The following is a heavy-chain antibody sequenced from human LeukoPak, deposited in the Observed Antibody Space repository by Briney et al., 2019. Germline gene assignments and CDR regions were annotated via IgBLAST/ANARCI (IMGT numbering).Heavy chain of an antibody. CDR2: IYYSGST. CDR3: ARLGIAVADDRDY. CDR1: GGSISGSSYY. Sequence: SETLSLTCTVSGGSISGSSYYWGWIRQPPGKGLEWIGSIYYSGSTYYNPSLKSRVTISVDTSKNQFSLKLSSVTAADTAVYYCARLGIAVADDRDYWGQGTLVTVSS. J-gene: IGHJ4*02. D-gene: IGHD6-19*01. V-gene: IGHV4-39*01.